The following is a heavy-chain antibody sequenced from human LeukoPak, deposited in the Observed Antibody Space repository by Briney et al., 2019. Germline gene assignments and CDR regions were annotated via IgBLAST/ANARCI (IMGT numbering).Heavy chain of an antibody. CDR1: GFNFSYYS. CDR3: AKVGIGAGIDS. J-gene: IGHJ4*02. Sequence: GGSLRLSCEASGFNFSYYSMHWVRQAAGKGLPGVAVISYDGNYKYFADSVKGRLTISRDNSKNTMYLQMNSLRTDDTAVYYRAKVGIGAGIDSWGQGTLVTVSS. D-gene: IGHD1-26*01. V-gene: IGHV3-30*18. CDR2: ISYDGNYK.